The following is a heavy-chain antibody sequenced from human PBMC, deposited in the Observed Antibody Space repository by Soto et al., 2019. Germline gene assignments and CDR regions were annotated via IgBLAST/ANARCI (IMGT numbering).Heavy chain of an antibody. CDR3: AREDDGGDRDYYGLDV. J-gene: IGHJ6*02. V-gene: IGHV4-30-4*08. Sequence: QVQLQQSGPGLVKPSQTLSLTCTVSGGSISYEYYHWTWIRQSPGKGLERIGYIHYSGSIIYNPSFKSRVTISVDTSKNQFSLQLSSVTAADTAVYFCAREDDGGDRDYYGLDVWGQGTTGTVSS. D-gene: IGHD2-21*02. CDR2: IHYSGSI. CDR1: GGSISYEYYH.